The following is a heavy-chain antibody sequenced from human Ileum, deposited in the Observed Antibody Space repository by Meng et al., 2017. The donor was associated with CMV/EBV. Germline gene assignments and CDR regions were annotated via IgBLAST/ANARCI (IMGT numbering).Heavy chain of an antibody. J-gene: IGHJ4*02. Sequence: SETLSLTCTVSGGSVSSGSHYWSWLRQPPGKGLEWLGYVHFSGSANYNPSLESRLSMSVDTSQNRLYLRLSSVTAADTAVYYCARDLSPDFWNGHLDYWGQGKVVTVSS. CDR3: ARDLSPDFWNGHLDY. D-gene: IGHD3-3*01. CDR2: VHFSGSA. CDR1: GGSVSSGSHY. V-gene: IGHV4-61*01.